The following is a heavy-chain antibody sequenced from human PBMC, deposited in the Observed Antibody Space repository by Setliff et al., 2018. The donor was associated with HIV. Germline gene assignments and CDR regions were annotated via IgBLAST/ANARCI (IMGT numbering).Heavy chain of an antibody. CDR1: GGSISSYY. J-gene: IGHJ4*02. CDR2: IYYSGST. Sequence: PSETLSLTCTVSGGSISSYYWSWIRQPPGKGLEWIGYIYYSGSTNYNPSLKSRVTISVDTSKNQLSLKLSSVTAADTAVYYCARGGVGYSYGYILDYWGQGTLVTVSS. V-gene: IGHV4-59*01. CDR3: ARGGVGYSYGYILDY. D-gene: IGHD5-18*01.